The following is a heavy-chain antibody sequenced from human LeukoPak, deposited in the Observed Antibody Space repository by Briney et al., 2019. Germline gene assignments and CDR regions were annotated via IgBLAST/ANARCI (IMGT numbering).Heavy chain of an antibody. CDR3: ARDKASMVRGVIITSGNYYYMDV. J-gene: IGHJ6*03. D-gene: IGHD3-10*01. CDR2: INPNSGGT. V-gene: IGHV1-2*02. CDR1: GYTFTGYY. Sequence: VASVKVSCKASGYTFTGYYMHWVRQAPGQGLEWMGWINPNSGGTNYAQRFQGRVTMTRDTSISTAYMELSSLRSEDTAVYYCARDKASMVRGVIITSGNYYYMDVWGKGTTVTVSS.